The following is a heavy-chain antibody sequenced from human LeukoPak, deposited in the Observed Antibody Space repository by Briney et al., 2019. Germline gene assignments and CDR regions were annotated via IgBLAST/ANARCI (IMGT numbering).Heavy chain of an antibody. J-gene: IGHJ5*02. V-gene: IGHV1-2*02. CDR2: INPNSGGT. D-gene: IGHD3-22*01. CDR3: ARERRYYYDSSGYLFWFDP. Sequence: GASVKVSCKASGYTFTGYYMHWVRQAPGQGLEWMGWINPNSGGTNYAQKSQGRVTMTRDTSTSTAYMELSRLRSDDTAVYYCARERRYYYDSSGYLFWFDPWGQGTLVTVSS. CDR1: GYTFTGYY.